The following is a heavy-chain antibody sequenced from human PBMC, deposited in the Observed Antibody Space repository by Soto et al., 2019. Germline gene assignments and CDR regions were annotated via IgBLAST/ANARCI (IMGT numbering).Heavy chain of an antibody. CDR2: INWNGGST. Sequence: EVQLVESGGGVVRPGGSLRLSCAASGFTFDDYGMSWVRQAPGKGLEWVSGINWNGGSTGYADSVKGRFTISRDNAKNSLYLQMNSLRAEDTALYYCARKYYYGSGSYHYYYYGMDVWGQGTTVTVSS. CDR1: GFTFDDYG. J-gene: IGHJ6*02. CDR3: ARKYYYGSGSYHYYYYGMDV. D-gene: IGHD3-10*01. V-gene: IGHV3-20*04.